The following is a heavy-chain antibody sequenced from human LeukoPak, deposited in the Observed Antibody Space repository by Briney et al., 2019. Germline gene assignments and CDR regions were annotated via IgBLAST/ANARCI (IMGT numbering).Heavy chain of an antibody. CDR3: AREVSWYWYFDL. V-gene: IGHV4-39*07. D-gene: IGHD6-13*01. Sequence: PSETLSLTCTVSGGSINSSSYYWGWIRQPPGKGLEWIGSIYYSGSTYYNPSLKSRVTISVDTSKNQFSLKLSSVTAADTAVYYCAREVSWYWYFDLWGRGTLVTVSS. CDR1: GGSINSSSYY. J-gene: IGHJ2*01. CDR2: IYYSGST.